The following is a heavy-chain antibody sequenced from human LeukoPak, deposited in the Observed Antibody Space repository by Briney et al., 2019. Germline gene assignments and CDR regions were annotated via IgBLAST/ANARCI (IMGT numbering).Heavy chain of an antibody. CDR1: GGSISSSSYY. Sequence: SETLSLTCTVSGGSISSSSYYWGWIRQPPGKGLEWIGYIYYSGSTYYNPSLKSRVTISVDTSKNQFSLKLSSVTAADTAVYYCARVSGIAARPVNFDYWGQGTLVTVSS. V-gene: IGHV4-31*03. CDR2: IYYSGST. J-gene: IGHJ4*02. D-gene: IGHD6-6*01. CDR3: ARVSGIAARPVNFDY.